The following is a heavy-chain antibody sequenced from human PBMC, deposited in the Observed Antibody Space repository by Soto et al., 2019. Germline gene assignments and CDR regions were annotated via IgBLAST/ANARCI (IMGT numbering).Heavy chain of an antibody. CDR2: FIPILDMA. CDR3: AITYCRDNSCPRDFDF. V-gene: IGHV1-69*02. D-gene: IGHD2-21*01. J-gene: IGHJ4*02. Sequence: QVQVVQSGAEVKKPESSVKVSCKPSGGTFNTYTVNWVRLAPGHGLEWMGRFIPILDMANYAQKSQDRVTITADRSTFTAYMELNSLTSDDTAVYYVAITYCRDNSCPRDFDFWGPGTRVTVSS. CDR1: GGTFNTYT.